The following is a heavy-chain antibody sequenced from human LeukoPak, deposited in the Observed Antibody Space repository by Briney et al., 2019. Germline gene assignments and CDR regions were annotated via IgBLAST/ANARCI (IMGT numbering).Heavy chain of an antibody. J-gene: IGHJ5*02. Sequence: SETLSLTCAVYGGSLSGYYWSWLRQSPGKGLEWIGEINHSGSTHYNPSLKSRVTISVDTSKNQFSLKLKSVTAADTAVYYCAREVTVVNTRAVNQYRXXWFDXWGQGTLVTVSX. CDR1: GGSLSGYY. CDR3: AREVTVVNTRAVNQYRXXWFDX. CDR2: INHSGST. D-gene: IGHD3-22*01. V-gene: IGHV4-34*01.